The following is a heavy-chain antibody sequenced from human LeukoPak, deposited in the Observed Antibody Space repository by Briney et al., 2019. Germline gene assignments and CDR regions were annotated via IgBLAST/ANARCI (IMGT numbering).Heavy chain of an antibody. CDR3: ARPQGSGSYRRAGAFDI. CDR1: GGSISSSNW. CDR2: IYHSGST. V-gene: IGHV4-4*02. D-gene: IGHD3-10*01. Sequence: PSETLSLTCAVSGGSISSSNWWSWVRQPPGKGLEWIGEIYHSGSTNYNPSLKSRVTISVDTSKNQFSLKLSSVTAADTAVYYCARPQGSGSYRRAGAFDIWGQGTMVTVSS. J-gene: IGHJ3*02.